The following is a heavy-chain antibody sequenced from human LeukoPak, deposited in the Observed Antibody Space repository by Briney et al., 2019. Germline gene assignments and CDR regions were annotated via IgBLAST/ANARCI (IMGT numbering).Heavy chain of an antibody. CDR1: GFTFSSYA. V-gene: IGHV3-23*01. D-gene: IGHD3-10*01. J-gene: IGHJ4*02. Sequence: GGSLRLSCAASGFTFSSYAMSWVRQAPGKGLEWVSVISGSGGSTYYADSVKGRFTISRDNSKNTLYLQMNSLRAEDTAVYYCATTPMVRGVMPYWGQGTLVTVSS. CDR2: ISGSGGST. CDR3: ATTPMVRGVMPY.